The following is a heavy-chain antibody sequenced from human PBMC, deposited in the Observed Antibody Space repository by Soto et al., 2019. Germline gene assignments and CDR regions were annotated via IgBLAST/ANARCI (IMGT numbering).Heavy chain of an antibody. CDR2: ISAYNGNT. V-gene: IGHV1-18*01. D-gene: IGHD6-13*01. Sequence: QVQLVQSGAEVKKPGASVKVSCKASGYIFTTYGISWVRQAPGQGLEWMGWISAYNGNTNYAQKLQGRVTMTTDTSTSTVDMELRSLRSDDTAVYYCARSAQQLVQYYYYGMDVWGQGTTVTVSS. CDR1: GYIFTTYG. CDR3: ARSAQQLVQYYYYGMDV. J-gene: IGHJ6*02.